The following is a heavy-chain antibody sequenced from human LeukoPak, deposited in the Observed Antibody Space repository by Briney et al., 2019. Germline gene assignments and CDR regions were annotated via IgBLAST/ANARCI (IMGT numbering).Heavy chain of an antibody. D-gene: IGHD2-2*01. CDR1: GYTFTGYY. Sequence: ASVQVSCKASGYTFTGYYMHWVRQAPGQGLEWKGWINPNNGGTNYAQKFQGRVTMTRDTSISTAYMELSRLTSDDTAVYYCARGRGTTSSNFDYWGQGTLVTVTS. V-gene: IGHV1-2*02. CDR3: ARGRGTTSSNFDY. J-gene: IGHJ4*02. CDR2: INPNNGGT.